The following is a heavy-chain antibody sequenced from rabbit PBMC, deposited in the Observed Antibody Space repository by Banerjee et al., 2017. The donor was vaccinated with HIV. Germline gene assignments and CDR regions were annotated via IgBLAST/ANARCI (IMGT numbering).Heavy chain of an antibody. CDR2: INTITGDT. Sequence: QEQLEESGGDLVKPEGSLTLTCTASGFSFSNKFVMCWVRQAPGKGLEWIACINTITGDTVYATWAKGRFTISKTSSTTVTLQMTSLTAADTATYFCASGYSDVYFNLWGQGTLVTVS. J-gene: IGHJ4*01. CDR3: ASGYSDVYFNL. V-gene: IGHV1S45*01. CDR1: GFSFSNKFV. D-gene: IGHD1-1*01.